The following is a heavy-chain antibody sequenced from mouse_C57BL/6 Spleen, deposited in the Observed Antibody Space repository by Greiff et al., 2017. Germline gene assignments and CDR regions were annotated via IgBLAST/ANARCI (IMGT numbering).Heavy chain of an antibody. V-gene: IGHV1-54*01. CDR2: INPGSGGT. J-gene: IGHJ2*01. Sequence: VQLQESGAELVRPGTSVKVSCKASGYAFPNYLIEWVKQRPGQGLEWIGVINPGSGGTNYNEKFKGKATLTADKSSSTAYMQLSSLTSEDSAVYICARDGYYEVYYFDYWGQGTTLTVSS. D-gene: IGHD2-3*01. CDR1: GYAFPNYL. CDR3: ARDGYYEVYYFDY.